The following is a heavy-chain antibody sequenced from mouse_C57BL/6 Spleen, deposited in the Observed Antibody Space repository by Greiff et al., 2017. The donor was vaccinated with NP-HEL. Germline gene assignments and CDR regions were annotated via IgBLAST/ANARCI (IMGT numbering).Heavy chain of an antibody. Sequence: VQLQQSGPELVKPGASVKISCKASGYTFTDYYMNWVKQSHGKSLEWIGDINPNNGGTSYNQKFKGKATLTVDKSSSTAYMELRSLTSEDSAVYYCARRATIYFDYWGQGTTLTVSS. V-gene: IGHV1-26*01. D-gene: IGHD3-1*01. CDR2: INPNNGGT. J-gene: IGHJ2*01. CDR3: ARRATIYFDY. CDR1: GYTFTDYY.